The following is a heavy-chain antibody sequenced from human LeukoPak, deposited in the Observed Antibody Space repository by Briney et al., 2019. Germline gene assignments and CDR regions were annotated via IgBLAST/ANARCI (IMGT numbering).Heavy chain of an antibody. CDR1: GFTFSSYS. CDR2: ISSSSSYI. D-gene: IGHD3-9*01. V-gene: IGHV3-21*01. Sequence: GGSLRLSCAASGFTFSSYSMNWVRQAPGKGLEWVSSISSSSSYIYYADSVKGRFTISRDNAKNSPYLQMNSLRAEDTAVYYCASSDYDILTGYSHDYWGQGTLVTVSS. CDR3: ASSDYDILTGYSHDY. J-gene: IGHJ4*02.